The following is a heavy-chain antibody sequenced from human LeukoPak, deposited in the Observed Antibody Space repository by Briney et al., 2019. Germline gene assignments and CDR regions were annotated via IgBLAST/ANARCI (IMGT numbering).Heavy chain of an antibody. V-gene: IGHV3-30*03. CDR1: GFRISTNY. D-gene: IGHD3-10*01. CDR2: TSSDLNVK. Sequence: GGSLRLSCAASGFRISTNYMSWVRQAPGKGLEWVAVTSSDLNVKLYADSVKGRFTISRDNSRSTLYLQMNSLRPEDTAIYYCAREGYYGSGSPPSLYFDYWGQGTLVTVSS. CDR3: AREGYYGSGSPPSLYFDY. J-gene: IGHJ4*02.